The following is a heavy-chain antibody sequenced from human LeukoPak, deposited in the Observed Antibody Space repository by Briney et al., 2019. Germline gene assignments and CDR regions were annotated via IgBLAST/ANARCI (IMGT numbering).Heavy chain of an antibody. CDR1: GGSISSYY. V-gene: IGHV4-59*12. D-gene: IGHD3-10*01. J-gene: IGHJ3*02. CDR2: IYYSGST. CDR3: ASEGNYYGSGSLDAFDI. Sequence: SETLSLTCTVSGGSISSYYWSWIRQPPGKGLEWIGYIYYSGSTNYNPSLKSRVTISVDTSKNQFSLKLSSVTAADTAVYYCASEGNYYGSGSLDAFDIWGQGTMVTVSS.